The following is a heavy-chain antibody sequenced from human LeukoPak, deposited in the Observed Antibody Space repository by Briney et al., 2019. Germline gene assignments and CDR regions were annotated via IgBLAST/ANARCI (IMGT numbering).Heavy chain of an antibody. V-gene: IGHV4-59*06. CDR2: IYYSGST. Sequence: PSETLSLTCTVSGGSISSHYWSWIRQHPGKGLEWIGYIYYSGSTYYNPSLKSRVTISVDTSKNQFSLKLSSVTAADTAVYYCAREVCSSTSCYLFSYYYYYMDVWGKGTTVTVSS. CDR1: GGSISSHY. D-gene: IGHD2-2*01. J-gene: IGHJ6*03. CDR3: AREVCSSTSCYLFSYYYYYMDV.